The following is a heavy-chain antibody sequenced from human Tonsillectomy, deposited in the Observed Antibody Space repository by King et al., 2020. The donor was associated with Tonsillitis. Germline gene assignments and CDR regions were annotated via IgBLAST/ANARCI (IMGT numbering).Heavy chain of an antibody. Sequence: QLVQSGAEVKEPGESLKISCKTSGYSFTNYWIGWVRQMPGKGLEWMGIIYPGDSDTRYSPSFQGKATISANKSINTAYLQWSSLKASDTAMYYCSRHGLYCSGGSCFSPIQYWYFALWGRGTLVTVSS. J-gene: IGHJ2*01. CDR2: IYPGDSDT. D-gene: IGHD2-15*01. CDR1: GYSFTNYW. CDR3: SRHGLYCSGGSCFSPIQYWYFAL. V-gene: IGHV5-51*01.